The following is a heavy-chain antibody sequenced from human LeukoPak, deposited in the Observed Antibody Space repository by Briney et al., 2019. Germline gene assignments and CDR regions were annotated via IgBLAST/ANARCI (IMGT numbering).Heavy chain of an antibody. CDR1: GFTFSSYG. CDR2: IWYDGSNK. CDR3: AREGYSYGSNYYFDY. J-gene: IGHJ4*02. V-gene: IGHV3-33*01. Sequence: GGSLRLSCAASGFTFSSYGMHWVRQAPGKGLEWVAVIWYDGSNKYYADSVKGRFTISRDNSKNTLYLQMNSLRAEDTAVYYCAREGYSYGSNYYFDYWGQGTLVTVSS. D-gene: IGHD5-18*01.